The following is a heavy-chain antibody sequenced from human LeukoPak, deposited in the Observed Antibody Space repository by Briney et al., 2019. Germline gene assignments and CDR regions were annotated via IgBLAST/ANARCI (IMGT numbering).Heavy chain of an antibody. CDR1: GGSISSYY. Sequence: PSETLSLTCTVSGGSISSYYWSWIRQPPGKGLEWIGYIYYSGSTNYNPSLKSRVTISVDTSKNQFSLKLSSVTAADTAVYYCARDLFRSPPDWYFDLWGRGTLVTVSS. CDR2: IYYSGST. J-gene: IGHJ2*01. CDR3: ARDLFRSPPDWYFDL. V-gene: IGHV4-59*01. D-gene: IGHD6-13*01.